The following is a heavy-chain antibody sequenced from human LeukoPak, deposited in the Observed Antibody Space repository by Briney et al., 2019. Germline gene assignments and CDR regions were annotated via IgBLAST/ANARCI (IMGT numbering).Heavy chain of an antibody. J-gene: IGHJ4*02. Sequence: GGSLRLSCAASGFTLITYWMTWVRQAPGKGLEWVANINQDGSEKYYVGSVKGRFTISRDNARNSLYLQMNSLRAEDTAVYYCARDFRFLEDYWGQGTLVTVSS. CDR2: INQDGSEK. CDR3: ARDFRFLEDY. D-gene: IGHD3-3*01. V-gene: IGHV3-7*01. CDR1: GFTLITYW.